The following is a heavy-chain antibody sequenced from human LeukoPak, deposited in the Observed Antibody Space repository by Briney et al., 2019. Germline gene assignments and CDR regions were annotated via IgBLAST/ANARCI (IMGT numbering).Heavy chain of an antibody. CDR1: GFTFSSYW. V-gene: IGHV3-7*01. J-gene: IGHJ5*02. D-gene: IGHD3-10*01. CDR3: ARDSQLLWFGPAFDP. CDR2: IKQDGSGK. Sequence: GGSLRLSCAASGFTFSSYWMSWVRQAPGKGLEWVANIKQDGSGKYYVDSVKGRFTISRDNAKNSLYLQMNSLRAEDTAVYYCARDSQLLWFGPAFDPWGQGTLVTVSS.